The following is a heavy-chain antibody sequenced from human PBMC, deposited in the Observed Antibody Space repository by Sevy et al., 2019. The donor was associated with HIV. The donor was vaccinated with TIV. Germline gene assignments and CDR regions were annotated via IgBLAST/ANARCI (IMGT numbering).Heavy chain of an antibody. D-gene: IGHD2-21*02. CDR2: MSYVGGSE. V-gene: IGHV3-30-3*01. Sequence: GGSLRLSCAASGFIFSHYAVHWVRQGPGKGLGWVAIMSYVGGSENYADSVKGRFTISRDNSKNTLFLQMNSLRPDDTAMYYCARLNSCGGDCYYFDYWGQGTLVTVSS. CDR1: GFIFSHYA. CDR3: ARLNSCGGDCYYFDY. J-gene: IGHJ4*02.